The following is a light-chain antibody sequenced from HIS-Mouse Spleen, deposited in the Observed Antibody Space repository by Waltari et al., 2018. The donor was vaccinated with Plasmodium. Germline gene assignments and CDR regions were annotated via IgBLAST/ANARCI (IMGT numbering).Light chain of an antibody. CDR2: GKN. J-gene: IGLJ3*02. CDR1: ALPKKY. V-gene: IGLV3-10*01. CDR3: NSRDSSGNHQV. Sequence: SYELTQPPSVSVSPGQTARITCSGDALPKKYAYWYQQKPGQAPVLVIDGKNNRPSGIPDRVSGSSSGNTASLTITGAQAEDEADYYCNSRDSSGNHQVFGGGTKLTVL.